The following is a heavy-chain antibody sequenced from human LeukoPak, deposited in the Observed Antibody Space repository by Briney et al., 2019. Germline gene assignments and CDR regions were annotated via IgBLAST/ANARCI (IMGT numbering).Heavy chain of an antibody. V-gene: IGHV3-21*04. CDR1: GFTFSSYS. Sequence: GGSLRLSCAASGFTFSSYSMNWVRQAPGKGLEWVSSISSSSSYIYYADSVKGRFTISRDNSKNTLYLQMNSLRAEDTAVYYCAKAGSSIAARPNYYYYMDVWGKGTTVTVSS. CDR2: ISSSSSYI. D-gene: IGHD6-6*01. CDR3: AKAGSSIAARPNYYYYMDV. J-gene: IGHJ6*03.